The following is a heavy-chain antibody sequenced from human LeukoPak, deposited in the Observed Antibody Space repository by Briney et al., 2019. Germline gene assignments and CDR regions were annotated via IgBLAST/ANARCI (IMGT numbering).Heavy chain of an antibody. Sequence: SVKVSCKASGGTFNSYAISWVRQAPGQGLEWMGGIIPIFGTANYAQRFQGKVTITTDESMSTAYMELSGLRSEDTAVYYCTRYPTISGHYYFDYWGQGTLVTVSS. CDR3: TRYPTISGHYYFDY. CDR1: GGTFNSYA. V-gene: IGHV1-69*05. J-gene: IGHJ4*02. D-gene: IGHD2/OR15-2a*01. CDR2: IIPIFGTA.